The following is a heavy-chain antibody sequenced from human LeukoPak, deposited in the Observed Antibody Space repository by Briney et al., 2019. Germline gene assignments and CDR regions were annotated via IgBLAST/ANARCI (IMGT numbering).Heavy chain of an antibody. CDR3: ARKSTAAAASHL. J-gene: IGHJ2*01. CDR1: GASISRYY. D-gene: IGHD2-2*01. V-gene: IGHV4-59*01. Sequence: SETLSLTCTVSGASISRYYWSWFRQPPGKGLECIGYIFSGGGTKYNPSLESRLTISVDTSRDQVSLSLTSMTPADTAVYYCARKSTAAAASHLWGRGTLVTVSS. CDR2: IFSGGGT.